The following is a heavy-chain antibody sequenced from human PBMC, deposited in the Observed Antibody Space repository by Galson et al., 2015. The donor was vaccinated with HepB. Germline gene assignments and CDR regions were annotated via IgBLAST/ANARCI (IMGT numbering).Heavy chain of an antibody. D-gene: IGHD1-26*01. CDR3: ARGKVGGNYYYYMDV. CDR2: IYTSRST. CDR1: EFTFSSYW. Sequence: LRLSCAASEFTFSSYWMSWVRQAPGKGLEWIGHIYTSRSTNYNPSLKSRVTMSVDTSKNQFSLKLSSVTAADTAVYYCARGKVGGNYYYYMDVWGKGTTVTVSS. J-gene: IGHJ6*03. V-gene: IGHV4-4*08.